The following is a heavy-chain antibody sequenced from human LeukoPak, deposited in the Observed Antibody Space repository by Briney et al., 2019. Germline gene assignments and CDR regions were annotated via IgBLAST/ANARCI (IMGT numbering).Heavy chain of an antibody. J-gene: IGHJ4*02. CDR3: ARDLGLVGATTRFDY. CDR1: GFTFSSYW. V-gene: IGHV3-21*01. Sequence: PGGSLRLSCAASGFTFSSYWMSWVRQAPGKGLEWVSSITSSSNYIYYADSVKGRFTISRDNAKNSLYLQMNSLRAEDTAVYYCARDLGLVGATTRFDYWGQGTLVTVSS. D-gene: IGHD1-26*01. CDR2: ITSSSNYI.